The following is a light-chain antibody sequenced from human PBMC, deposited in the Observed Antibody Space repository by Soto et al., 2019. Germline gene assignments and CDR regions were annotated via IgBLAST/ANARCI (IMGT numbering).Light chain of an antibody. CDR1: QSLVYSDGNTY. V-gene: IGKV2-30*01. CDR2: KVS. J-gene: IGKJ2*01. CDR3: MQGTHQTRIP. Sequence: DVVMTQSPLSLPVTLGQPASISCRSSQSLVYSDGNTYLNWFQHRPGQSPRRLIYKVSNRDSGVPDRFSGGGSGTDFTLKISRVEAEDVGVYYCMQGTHQTRIPFGQGTKLEIK.